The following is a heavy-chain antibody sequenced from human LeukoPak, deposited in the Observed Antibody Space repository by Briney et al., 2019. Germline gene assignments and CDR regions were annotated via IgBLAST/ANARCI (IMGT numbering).Heavy chain of an antibody. V-gene: IGHV1-69*05. CDR3: ARAYDSGSYVFDY. CDR2: IVPIIGTA. D-gene: IGHD1-26*01. Sequence: ASVKVSCKASGGTFSSYAISWVRQAPGQGLEWMGGIVPIIGTANYAQKFQGRVTITTDESTSTAYMELSSLRSEDTAVYYCARAYDSGSYVFDYWGQGTLVTVSS. CDR1: GGTFSSYA. J-gene: IGHJ4*02.